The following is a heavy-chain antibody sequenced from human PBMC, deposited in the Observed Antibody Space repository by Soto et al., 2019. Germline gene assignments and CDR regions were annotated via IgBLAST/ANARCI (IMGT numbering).Heavy chain of an antibody. V-gene: IGHV3-15*01. CDR2: IKSKTDGGTT. CDR3: TTIAARHVHYYYGMDV. D-gene: IGHD6-6*01. CDR1: GFTFSNAW. J-gene: IGHJ6*02. Sequence: GGSLRLSCAASGFTFSNAWMSWVRQAPGNGLEWVGRIKSKTDGGTTDYAAPVKGRFTISRDDSKNTLYLQMNSLKTEDTAVYYCTTIAARHVHYYYGMDVWGQGTTVTVSS.